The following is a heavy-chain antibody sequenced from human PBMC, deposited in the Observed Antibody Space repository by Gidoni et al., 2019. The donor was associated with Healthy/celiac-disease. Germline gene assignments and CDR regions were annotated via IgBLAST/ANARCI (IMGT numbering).Heavy chain of an antibody. CDR2: IYYSGST. D-gene: IGHD1-26*01. CDR3: AGLLGAHDAFDI. Sequence: QLQLQESVPGLVKPSETLSLTCTVSGGSISSSSYYWGWIRQPPGKGLEWIGSIYYSGSTYYNPSLKSRVTISVDTSKNQFSLKLSSVTAADTAVYYCAGLLGAHDAFDIWGQGTMVTVSS. J-gene: IGHJ3*02. V-gene: IGHV4-39*01. CDR1: GGSISSSSYY.